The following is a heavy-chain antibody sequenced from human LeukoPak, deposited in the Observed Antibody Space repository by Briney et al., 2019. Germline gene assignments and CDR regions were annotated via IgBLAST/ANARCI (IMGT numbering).Heavy chain of an antibody. CDR2: INPSGGST. Sequence: PRASVKVSCKASGYTFTSYYMHWVRQAPGQGLEWMGIINPSGGSTSYSQKLQGRVIMTRDRSTSTVYMELSSMRYEDTAVYYCAKGNQPVIAAAGSFDYWGQGTLVTVSS. J-gene: IGHJ4*02. CDR3: AKGNQPVIAAAGSFDY. CDR1: GYTFTSYY. V-gene: IGHV1-46*01. D-gene: IGHD6-13*01.